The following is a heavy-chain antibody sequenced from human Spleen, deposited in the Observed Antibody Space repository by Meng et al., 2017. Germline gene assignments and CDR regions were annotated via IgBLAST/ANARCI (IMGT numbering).Heavy chain of an antibody. V-gene: IGHV4-38-2*01. CDR1: GYSISSGYY. Sequence: SETLSLTCAVSGYSISSGYYWGWIRQPPGKGLEWIATIYHSGNTFYNPSFKSRVTISVDTPKNQFSLTVTSVTAADTALYYCARLDTSGWYWVYPWGQGTLVTVSS. J-gene: IGHJ5*02. CDR3: ARLDTSGWYWVYP. CDR2: IYHSGNT. D-gene: IGHD6-19*01.